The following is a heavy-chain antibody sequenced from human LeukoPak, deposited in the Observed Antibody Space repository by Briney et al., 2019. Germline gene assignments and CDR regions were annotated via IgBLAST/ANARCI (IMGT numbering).Heavy chain of an antibody. CDR2: TSGSGGST. CDR3: AKDRGFYSRSAIPRVDY. J-gene: IGHJ4*02. Sequence: PGGSLRLSCAASGFTFSSYAMSWVRQAPGKGLEWVSATSGSGGSTYYADSVKGRFTISRDNSKNTLYPQMNSLRAEDTAVYYCAKDRGFYSRSAIPRVDYWGQGTLVTVSS. V-gene: IGHV3-23*01. D-gene: IGHD3-10*01. CDR1: GFTFSSYA.